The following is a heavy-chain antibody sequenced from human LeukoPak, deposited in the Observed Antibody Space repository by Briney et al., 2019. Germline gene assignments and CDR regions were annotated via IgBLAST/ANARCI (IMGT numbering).Heavy chain of an antibody. CDR1: GFTFSSYA. CDR3: ARVLDAYFDY. CDR2: ISYDGGNK. Sequence: PGRSLRLSCAASGFTFSSYAMHWVHQAPGKGLEWVAVISYDGGNKYYADSVKGRFTISRDNSKNTLYLQMNSLRAEDTAVYYCARVLDAYFDYWGQGTLVTASS. D-gene: IGHD1-1*01. J-gene: IGHJ4*02. V-gene: IGHV3-30-3*01.